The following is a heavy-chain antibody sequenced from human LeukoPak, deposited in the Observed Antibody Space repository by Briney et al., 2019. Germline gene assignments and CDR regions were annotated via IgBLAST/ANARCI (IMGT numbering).Heavy chain of an antibody. CDR1: GFTFRNYA. V-gene: IGHV3-23*01. CDR3: ARGVTMVRGVIPNWFDP. D-gene: IGHD3-10*01. Sequence: GGSLRLSCAASGFTFRNYAMSWVRQAPGKGLEWVSVISGSGGSTHYSDSVKGRFTVSRDNAKNSLYLQMNSLRAEDTAVYYCARGVTMVRGVIPNWFDPWGQGTLVTVSS. J-gene: IGHJ5*02. CDR2: ISGSGGST.